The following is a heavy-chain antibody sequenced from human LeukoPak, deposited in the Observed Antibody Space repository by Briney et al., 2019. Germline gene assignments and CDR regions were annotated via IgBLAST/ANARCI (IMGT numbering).Heavy chain of an antibody. D-gene: IGHD1-26*01. Sequence: PSETLSLTCAVSGGSCSGYYWCWIRQPPGKGLEWIGEINHSGSTNYNPSLKSRVTISVDTSKNQFSLKLSSVTAADTAVYYCARGSSGSYPNDSDYWGQGTLVTVSS. CDR2: INHSGST. J-gene: IGHJ4*02. CDR1: GGSCSGYY. CDR3: ARGSSGSYPNDSDY. V-gene: IGHV4-34*01.